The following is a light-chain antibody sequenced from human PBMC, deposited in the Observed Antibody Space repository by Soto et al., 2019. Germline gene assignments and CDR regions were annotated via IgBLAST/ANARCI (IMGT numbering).Light chain of an antibody. CDR3: QRYGTSDFT. Sequence: ELLLTQSPGTLSLSPGDRATLSCRASQSVSSSYLAWYQQKPGQAPRLLIYSSSYRTTGIPDRFSGSGSGTDFTLTISRLEPEDFAVYYCQRYGTSDFTFGPGTKVDIK. CDR1: QSVSSSY. J-gene: IGKJ3*01. V-gene: IGKV3-20*01. CDR2: SSS.